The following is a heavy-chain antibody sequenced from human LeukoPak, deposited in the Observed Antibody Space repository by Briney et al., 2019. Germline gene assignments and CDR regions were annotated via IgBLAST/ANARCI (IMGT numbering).Heavy chain of an antibody. CDR2: LRGGGGST. D-gene: IGHD3-22*01. CDR3: AKHYPGRTYYDSAFDI. Sequence: GGSLRLSCAASGFTFSNYAMSWVRQAPGKGLEWVSGLRGGGGSTDYADSVKGRYTISRGNSKNTLYLQMNSLRAEDTAVYYCAKHYPGRTYYDSAFDIWGQRTLVTVSS. V-gene: IGHV3-23*01. CDR1: GFTFSNYA. J-gene: IGHJ3*02.